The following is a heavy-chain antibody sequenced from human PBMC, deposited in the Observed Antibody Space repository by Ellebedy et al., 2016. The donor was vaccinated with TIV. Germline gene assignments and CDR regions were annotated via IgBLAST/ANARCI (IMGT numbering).Heavy chain of an antibody. D-gene: IGHD7-27*01. Sequence: ASVKVSXXASGYTFTSYDINWVRQATGQGLEWMGWISAYNGNTNSAQKLQGRITMTTDTSTSTAYMELRSLRYDDTAVYYCARDWDATGDRSDFDYWGQGTLVTVSS. J-gene: IGHJ4*02. CDR3: ARDWDATGDRSDFDY. V-gene: IGHV1-18*01. CDR1: GYTFTSYD. CDR2: ISAYNGNT.